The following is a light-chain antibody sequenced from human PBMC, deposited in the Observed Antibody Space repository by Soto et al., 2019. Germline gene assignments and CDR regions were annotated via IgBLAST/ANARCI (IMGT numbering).Light chain of an antibody. Sequence: EMVMTQSPASLSVSPGETATLSCRASQSISNSLAWYQQKPGQAPSLLIYGASTRATGIPARFSGSGSGTEFTLTISSLQSEDSALYYCQQYNNWLRTFGQGTKLEIK. CDR1: QSISNS. V-gene: IGKV3-15*01. J-gene: IGKJ2*01. CDR3: QQYNNWLRT. CDR2: GAS.